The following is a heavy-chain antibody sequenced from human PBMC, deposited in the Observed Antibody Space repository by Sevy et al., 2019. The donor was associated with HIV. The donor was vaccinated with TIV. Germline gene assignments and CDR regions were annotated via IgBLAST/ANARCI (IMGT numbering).Heavy chain of an antibody. D-gene: IGHD3-22*01. CDR2: IYYSGST. V-gene: IGHV4-39*01. Sequence: SETLSLTCTVSGGSISSSSYYWGWIRQPPGKGLEWIGSIYYSGSTYYNPSLKSRFTISVDTSKNQFSLKLSSVTAADTAVYYCARLTLNYYDSSCYYSYFDYWGQGTLVTVSS. J-gene: IGHJ4*02. CDR1: GGSISSSSYY. CDR3: ARLTLNYYDSSCYYSYFDY.